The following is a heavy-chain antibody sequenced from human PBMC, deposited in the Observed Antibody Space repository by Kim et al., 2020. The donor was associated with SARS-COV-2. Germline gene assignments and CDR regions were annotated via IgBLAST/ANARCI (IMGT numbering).Heavy chain of an antibody. CDR1: GGSFSGYY. D-gene: IGHD4-17*01. CDR2: INHSGST. CDR3: ARGRGGTTVVTLGLGYYYYYGMDV. Sequence: SETLSHTCAVYGGSFSGYYWSWIRQPPGKGLEWIGEINHSGSTNYNPSLKSRVTISVDTSKNQFSLKLSSVTAADTAVYYCARGRGGTTVVTLGLGYYYYYGMDVCGQGTTVTVSS. J-gene: IGHJ6*02. V-gene: IGHV4-34*01.